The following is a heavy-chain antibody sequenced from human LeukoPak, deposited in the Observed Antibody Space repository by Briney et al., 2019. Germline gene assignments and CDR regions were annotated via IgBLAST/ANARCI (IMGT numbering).Heavy chain of an antibody. Sequence: GGSLRLSCAASGFNFINYAMHWVRLAPGEGLEWVAVIWYDGGNRYYADSVKGRFTISRDTSEDTLFLQMNSLRAEDTAVYYCAREADCTDGSCYRGAFDIWGQGTMITVSS. J-gene: IGHJ3*02. CDR1: GFNFINYA. D-gene: IGHD2-15*01. CDR3: AREADCTDGSCYRGAFDI. CDR2: IWYDGGNR. V-gene: IGHV3-33*01.